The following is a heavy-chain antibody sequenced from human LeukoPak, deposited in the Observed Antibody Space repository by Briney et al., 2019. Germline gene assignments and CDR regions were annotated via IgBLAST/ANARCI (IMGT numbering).Heavy chain of an antibody. V-gene: IGHV4-59*08. CDR3: ARFGITVVRGGKYYFDY. CDR1: GVSISNYY. Sequence: KPSETLSLTCTVSGVSISNYYWSWIRQPPGKGLEWIGHIYYSGATKYNPSLKSRITISVDTSKNQFSLTLSSATAADTAVYYCARFGITVVRGGKYYFDYWGQGTLVTVSS. J-gene: IGHJ4*02. D-gene: IGHD3-10*01. CDR2: IYYSGAT.